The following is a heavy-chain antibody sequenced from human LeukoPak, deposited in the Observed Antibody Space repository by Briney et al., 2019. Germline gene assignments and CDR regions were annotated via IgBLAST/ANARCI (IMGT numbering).Heavy chain of an antibody. CDR1: GGSFSGYY. Sequence: SETLSLTCAVYGGSFSGYYWSWIRQPPGKGLEWIGEINHSGSTNYNPSLKSRVTISVDTSKNQFSLKLSSVTAADTAVYYCARREGVLWFGELRDYWGQGTLVTVSS. D-gene: IGHD3-10*01. V-gene: IGHV4-34*01. J-gene: IGHJ4*02. CDR2: INHSGST. CDR3: ARREGVLWFGELRDY.